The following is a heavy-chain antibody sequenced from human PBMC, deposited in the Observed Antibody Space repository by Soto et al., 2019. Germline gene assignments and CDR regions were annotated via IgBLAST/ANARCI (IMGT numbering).Heavy chain of an antibody. CDR1: GFTFSSFA. J-gene: IGHJ4*02. Sequence: QVQLVESGGGVVQPGRSLRLSCAASGFTFSSFAMHWVRQAPCKGLEWLAVISSDVVNYYYAESVKGRFTISRDNSKNTLYLQMNSLRNEDSPVYYCARGGAWTPEGLGYWGQGTLVTVSS. CDR2: ISSDVVNY. CDR3: ARGGAWTPEGLGY. V-gene: IGHV3-30-3*01. D-gene: IGHD2-15*01.